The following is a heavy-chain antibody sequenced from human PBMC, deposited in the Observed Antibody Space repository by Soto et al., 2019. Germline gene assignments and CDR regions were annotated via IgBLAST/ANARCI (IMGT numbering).Heavy chain of an antibody. CDR2: ISGSGGGT. Sequence: EMQLLESGGGLVQPGGSLRLSCAASGFTFSNYAMSWVRQAPGKGLEWVSAISGSGGGTYYADSVKGRFTIFRDNSKNPLYLQMNNLRAEDTAVYSCAKAWMDNARQRYFVHWGQGTLVTVSS. CDR3: AKAWMDNARQRYFVH. CDR1: GFTFSNYA. V-gene: IGHV3-23*01. D-gene: IGHD2-2*03. J-gene: IGHJ4*02.